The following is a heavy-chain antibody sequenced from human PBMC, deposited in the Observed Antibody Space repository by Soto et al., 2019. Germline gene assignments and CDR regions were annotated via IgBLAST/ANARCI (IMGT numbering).Heavy chain of an antibody. CDR1: GYTFTSYG. D-gene: IGHD3-22*01. CDR3: ARAISAHTSYSYASSGHKVLDY. J-gene: IGHJ4*02. V-gene: IGHV1-18*04. Sequence: ASVKVSCKASGYTFTSYGISWVRQAPGQGLEWMGWISAYNGNTNYAQKLQGRVTMTTDTSTSTAYMELRSLRSDDTAVYYCARAISAHTSYSYASSGHKVLDYWGQGTLVTVSS. CDR2: ISAYNGNT.